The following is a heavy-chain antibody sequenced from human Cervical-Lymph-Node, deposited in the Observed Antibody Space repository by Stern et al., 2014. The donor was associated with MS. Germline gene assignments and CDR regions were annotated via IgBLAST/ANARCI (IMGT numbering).Heavy chain of an antibody. J-gene: IGHJ6*02. CDR1: GFTFDDYG. CDR2: ICADSSDI. D-gene: IGHD4-17*01. V-gene: IGHV3-9*01. CDR3: AKDRSDGDSLSSPKYDCYYGMDV. Sequence: QLVESGGGLVRPGRSLRLSCAASGFTFDDYGMHWVRQAPGKGLAWVACICADSSDIAYGDYVKDRFAISRNSAKNSLHLQMNSLRPDDTAMYYCAKDRSDGDSLSSPKYDCYYGMDVWGQGTTVTVSS.